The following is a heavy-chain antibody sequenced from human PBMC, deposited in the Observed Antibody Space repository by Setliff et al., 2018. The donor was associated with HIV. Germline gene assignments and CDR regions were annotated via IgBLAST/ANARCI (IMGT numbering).Heavy chain of an antibody. CDR3: TRHAPGSDYGDAYYFDY. CDR2: IYYSGTA. CDR1: GGSISSSSYY. Sequence: SETLSLTCTVSGGSISSSSYYWGWIRQPPGKGLEWIGSIYYSGTAFHNPSLKSRVTISVDTSKKRFSLKLSSVTAADTAVYYCTRHAPGSDYGDAYYFDYWGQGRLVTVSS. D-gene: IGHD4-17*01. V-gene: IGHV4-39*01. J-gene: IGHJ4*02.